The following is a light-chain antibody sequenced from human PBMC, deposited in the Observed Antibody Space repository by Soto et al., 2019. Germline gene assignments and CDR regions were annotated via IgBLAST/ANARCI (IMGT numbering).Light chain of an antibody. J-gene: IGKJ2*01. Sequence: EIVLTQSPGTLSLSPGERVTLSCRASQSVSSSYLAWYQQKAGQAPRLLIYGASSRATGIPDRFSGSGSGTDFTLTTSRLEPEDFAVYYCQQYGSSPYTFGQGTKLEIK. CDR1: QSVSSSY. CDR3: QQYGSSPYT. V-gene: IGKV3-20*01. CDR2: GAS.